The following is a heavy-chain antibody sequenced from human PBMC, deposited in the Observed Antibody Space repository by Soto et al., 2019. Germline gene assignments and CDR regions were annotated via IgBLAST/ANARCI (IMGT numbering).Heavy chain of an antibody. J-gene: IGHJ6*01. Sequence: QVQLVESGGGVVQPGRSLRLSCAASGFTFSSYAMNWVRQAPGKGLEWVAVISYDRSNKYYADSVKGRFTIARDNSKNTLYLQMNRVRSEKTAECYCVRGCCSCVSGYYRYYGMDVW. CDR1: GFTFSSYA. CDR2: ISYDRSNK. V-gene: IGHV3-30-3*01. CDR3: VRGCCSCVSGYYRYYGMDV. D-gene: IGHD2-15*01.